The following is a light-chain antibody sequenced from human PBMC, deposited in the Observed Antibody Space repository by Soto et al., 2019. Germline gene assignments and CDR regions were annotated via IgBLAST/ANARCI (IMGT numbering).Light chain of an antibody. Sequence: QSALTQPPSASGSPGQSVTMSCTGTSNDVGGYKYVSWYQQHPGKGPKLMIYEVSKRPSGVPDRFSGSKSGNTASLTVSGLHAEDEADYYCSSFAGSNNFGVFGGGTKLTVL. CDR2: EVS. CDR3: SSFAGSNNFGV. J-gene: IGLJ3*02. CDR1: SNDVGGYKY. V-gene: IGLV2-8*01.